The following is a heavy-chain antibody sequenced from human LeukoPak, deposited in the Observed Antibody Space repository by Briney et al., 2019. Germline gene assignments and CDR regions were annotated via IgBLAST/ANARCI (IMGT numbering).Heavy chain of an antibody. CDR2: IYYSGST. Sequence: SETLSLTCTVSGGSISSYYWSWIRQPPGKGLEWIGYIYYSGSTNYNPSLKSRVTISVGTSKNQFSLKLSSVTAADTAVYYCASAPDYYDSSGYPGVFDYWGQGTLVTVSS. D-gene: IGHD3-22*01. CDR1: GGSISSYY. CDR3: ASAPDYYDSSGYPGVFDY. V-gene: IGHV4-59*01. J-gene: IGHJ4*02.